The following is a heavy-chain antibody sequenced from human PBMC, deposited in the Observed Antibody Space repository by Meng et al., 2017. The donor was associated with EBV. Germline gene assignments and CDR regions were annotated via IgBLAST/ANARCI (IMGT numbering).Heavy chain of an antibody. D-gene: IGHD6-19*01. CDR2: INNVNGDT. CDR1: GYMFANYG. V-gene: IGHV1-18*01. Sequence: QVQVVQSGGEVKKPGXSVKVSCKTSGYMFANYGSHWVRRAPGHGLEWLGWINNVNGDTNYAQKFQDRVTMTTDTSTTTVTMELRSLRYDDTAEYYCARESSGSGWSFDIWGQGTLVTVSS. CDR3: ARESSGSGWSFDI. J-gene: IGHJ4*02.